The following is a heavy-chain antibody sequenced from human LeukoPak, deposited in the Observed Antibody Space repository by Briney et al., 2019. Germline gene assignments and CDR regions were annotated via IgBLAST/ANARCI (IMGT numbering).Heavy chain of an antibody. CDR3: AREILGGFNPGAY. CDR1: LDSTTSNFW. V-gene: IGHV4-4*02. CDR2: IHRSGSP. D-gene: IGHD1-14*01. Sequence: ASEILSLTCTVSLDSTTSNFWSWVRQPPGKSLEWIGEIHRSGSPNYNPSLQSRVTISIDRSRNQIVLELSSVTATDTAVYYYAREILGGFNPGAYWGQGTLVTVSS. J-gene: IGHJ4*02.